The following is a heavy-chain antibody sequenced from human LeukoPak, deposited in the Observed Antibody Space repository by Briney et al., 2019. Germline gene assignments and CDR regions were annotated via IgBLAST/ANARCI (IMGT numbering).Heavy chain of an antibody. Sequence: GGSLRLSCAASGFTSRNYWMHWVRQAPGKGLVWVSRVIRDGSFTNYADSVKGRFTISRDNAKNTLYLQMNGLRAEDTAVYYCVRDGDDFNFDYWGQGSLVTVSS. J-gene: IGHJ4*02. CDR2: VIRDGSFT. D-gene: IGHD5-24*01. V-gene: IGHV3-74*01. CDR1: GFTSRNYW. CDR3: VRDGDDFNFDY.